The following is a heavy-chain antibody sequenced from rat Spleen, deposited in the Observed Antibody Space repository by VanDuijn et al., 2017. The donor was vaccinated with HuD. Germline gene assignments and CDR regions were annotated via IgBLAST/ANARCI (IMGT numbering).Heavy chain of an antibody. J-gene: IGHJ2*01. CDR3: TRELPGYNSR. V-gene: IGHV5-19*01. D-gene: IGHD1-4*01. CDR2: ISPSGGST. Sequence: EVQLVESGGGLVQPGRSLKVSCAASGFAFSYQGMHWIRQAPTKGLEWVASISPSGGSTYYPDSVKGRFTISRDNGKSTLYLQMNSLRSEDTAIYYCTRELPGYNSRWGQGVMVTVSS. CDR1: GFAFSYQG.